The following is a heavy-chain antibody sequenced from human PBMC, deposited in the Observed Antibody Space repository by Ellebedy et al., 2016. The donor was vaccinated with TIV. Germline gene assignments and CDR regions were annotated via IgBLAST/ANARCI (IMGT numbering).Heavy chain of an antibody. V-gene: IGHV4-31*03. J-gene: IGHJ6*03. D-gene: IGHD1-7*01. CDR3: ARDRRWSTGTTVNYYYYMDV. Sequence: SETLSLXXTVSGGSISSGGYYWSWIRQLPEKGLEWIGYIYYSGSTYYNPSLKSRVTISVDTSKNQFSLKLTSVTAADTAVYYCARDRRWSTGTTVNYYYYMDVWGKGTTVTVSS. CDR2: IYYSGST. CDR1: GGSISSGGYY.